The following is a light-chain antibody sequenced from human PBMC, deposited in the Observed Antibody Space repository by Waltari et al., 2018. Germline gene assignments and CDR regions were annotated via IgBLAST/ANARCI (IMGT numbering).Light chain of an antibody. CDR3: QKYGRLPAT. V-gene: IGKV3-20*01. Sequence: EIVLTQSPGTLSLSPGEGATLSCRTSQSVSRTLAWYQQKPGQAPRLLIYDASIRATGIPDRFSGSGSGTDFSLTISRLEPEDFAVYYCQKYGRLPATFGQGTKVEIK. CDR2: DAS. J-gene: IGKJ1*01. CDR1: QSVSRT.